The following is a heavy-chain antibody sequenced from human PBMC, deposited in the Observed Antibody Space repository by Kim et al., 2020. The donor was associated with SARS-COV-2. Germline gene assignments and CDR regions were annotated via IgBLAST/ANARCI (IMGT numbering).Heavy chain of an antibody. Sequence: ASVKVSCKASGYTFTSYAMHWVRQAPGQRLEWMGWINAGNGNTKYSQKFQGRVTITRDTSASTAYMELSSLRSEDTAVYYCARDRTYGDYVALGPEYYFDYWGQGTLVTVSS. CDR1: GYTFTSYA. CDR3: ARDRTYGDYVALGPEYYFDY. D-gene: IGHD4-17*01. CDR2: INAGNGNT. J-gene: IGHJ4*02. V-gene: IGHV1-3*01.